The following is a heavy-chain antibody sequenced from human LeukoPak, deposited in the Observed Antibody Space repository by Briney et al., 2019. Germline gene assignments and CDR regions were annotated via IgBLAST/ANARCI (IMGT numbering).Heavy chain of an antibody. D-gene: IGHD1-26*01. Sequence: GASVKVSCKASGYTFTSYGISWVRQAPGQGLEWMGWVSAYADDTNYVQKFRGRITMTTDTSTSTAYMELRSLRSDDTAVYYCARDCMGCLGFDYWGQGTLVTVSS. CDR1: GYTFTSYG. CDR3: ARDCMGCLGFDY. J-gene: IGHJ4*02. CDR2: VSAYADDT. V-gene: IGHV1-18*01.